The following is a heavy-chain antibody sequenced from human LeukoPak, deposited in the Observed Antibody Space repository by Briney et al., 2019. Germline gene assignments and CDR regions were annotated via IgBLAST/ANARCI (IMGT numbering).Heavy chain of an antibody. CDR1: GFTFDDYG. Sequence: GGSLRLSCAASGFTFDDYGMSWVRQAPGKGLEWVSGINWNGGSIGYADSVKGRFTISRDNTKNSLHLQMNSLRAEDTALYYCARGVTIFGVVRNAFDIWGQGTLVTVSS. J-gene: IGHJ3*02. CDR2: INWNGGSI. CDR3: ARGVTIFGVVRNAFDI. V-gene: IGHV3-20*04. D-gene: IGHD3-3*01.